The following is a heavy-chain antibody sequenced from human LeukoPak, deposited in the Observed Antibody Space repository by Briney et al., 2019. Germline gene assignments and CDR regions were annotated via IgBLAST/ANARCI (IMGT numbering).Heavy chain of an antibody. CDR3: AREASMVRGVITNRAYYYYYYMDV. CDR1: GGSISSCSYY. J-gene: IGHJ6*03. Sequence: SETLSLTCTVSGGSISSCSYYWSWIRQPAGKGLEWIGRIYTSGSTNYNPSLKSRVTISVDTSKNQFSLKLSSVTAADTAVYYCAREASMVRGVITNRAYYYYYYMDVWGKGTTVTISS. D-gene: IGHD3-10*01. CDR2: IYTSGST. V-gene: IGHV4-61*02.